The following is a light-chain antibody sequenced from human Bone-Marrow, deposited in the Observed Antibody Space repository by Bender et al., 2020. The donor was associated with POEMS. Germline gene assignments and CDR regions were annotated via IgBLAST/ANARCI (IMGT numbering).Light chain of an antibody. J-gene: IGLJ3*02. CDR2: DVS. CDR3: QSYDNSLGGWV. Sequence: QSALTQPASVSGSPGQSITISCTGTSSDVGTYKHVSWYQQYPGKAPKLIIDDVSYRPSGVSDRFSGSKSGNTATLTIYGLQAEDEGDYYCQSYDNSLGGWVFGGGTKLTVL. CDR1: SSDVGTYKH. V-gene: IGLV2-14*03.